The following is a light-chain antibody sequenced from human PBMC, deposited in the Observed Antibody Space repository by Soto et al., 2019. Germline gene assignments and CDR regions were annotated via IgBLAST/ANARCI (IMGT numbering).Light chain of an antibody. CDR2: EVS. CDR1: SSDVGANNY. J-gene: IGLJ2*01. Sequence: QSALTQPASVSGSPGQPITISCTGTSSDVGANNYVSWYQHHPGKAPKLLIYEVSNRPSGVSSRFSGSKSGNTASLTVSGLQAEDEADYYCSSYAGSNNVVFGGGTKVTVL. CDR3: SSYAGSNNVV. V-gene: IGLV2-14*01.